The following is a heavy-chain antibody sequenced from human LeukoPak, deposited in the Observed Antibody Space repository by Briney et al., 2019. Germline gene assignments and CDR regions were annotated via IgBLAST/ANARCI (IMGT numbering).Heavy chain of an antibody. CDR2: IWYDGSNK. V-gene: IGHV3-33*01. D-gene: IGHD2-2*01. J-gene: IGHJ4*02. CDR1: GFTFSSYG. CDR3: ARVLGYCSSTSCHTADY. Sequence: GGSLRLSCAASGFTFSSYGMHWVRQAPGKGLEWVAVIWYDGSNKYYADSVKGRFTISRDNSKNTLYLQMNSLRAEDTAVYYCARVLGYCSSTSCHTADYWGQGTLVTVSS.